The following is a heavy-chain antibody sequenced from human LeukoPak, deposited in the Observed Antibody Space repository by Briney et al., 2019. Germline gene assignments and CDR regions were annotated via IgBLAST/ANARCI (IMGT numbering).Heavy chain of an antibody. Sequence: WETLSLTCTVSGGSISSSSYYWGWIRQPPGKGLEWIGSIYYSGSTYYNPSLKSRVTISVDTSKNQFSLKLSSVTAADTAVYYCARHRIAVAGLDAFDIWGQGTMVTVSS. V-gene: IGHV4-39*01. D-gene: IGHD6-19*01. CDR2: IYYSGST. CDR1: GGSISSSSYY. CDR3: ARHRIAVAGLDAFDI. J-gene: IGHJ3*02.